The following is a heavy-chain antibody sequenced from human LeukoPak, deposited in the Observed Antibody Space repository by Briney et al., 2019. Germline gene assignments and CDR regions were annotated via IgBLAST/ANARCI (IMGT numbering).Heavy chain of an antibody. Sequence: GESLKISCKGSGYSFTSYWIGWVRQMPGKGLEWMGIIYPGDSDTRYSPSFQGQVTISADKSISTAYLQWSSLKASDTATYYCARQEGEPWDPFDPWGQGTLVTVSS. CDR1: GYSFTSYW. CDR3: ARQEGEPWDPFDP. CDR2: IYPGDSDT. V-gene: IGHV5-51*01. D-gene: IGHD3-16*01. J-gene: IGHJ5*02.